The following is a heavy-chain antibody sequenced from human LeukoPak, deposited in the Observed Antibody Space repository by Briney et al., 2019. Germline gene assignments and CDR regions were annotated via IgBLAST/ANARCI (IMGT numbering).Heavy chain of an antibody. Sequence: GASVKVSCKASGYTFTSYYMHWVRQAPGQGLEWMGILNPSGGSTRYAEKFQGRVTMTRDTSTSTVYMELSSLRSEDTAIYYCARTNYHGSSGFYDYWGQGTLVTVFS. CDR3: ARTNYHGSSGFYDY. V-gene: IGHV1-46*01. J-gene: IGHJ4*02. CDR1: GYTFTSYY. D-gene: IGHD3-22*01. CDR2: LNPSGGST.